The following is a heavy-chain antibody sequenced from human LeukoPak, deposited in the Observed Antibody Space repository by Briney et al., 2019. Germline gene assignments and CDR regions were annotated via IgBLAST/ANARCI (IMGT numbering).Heavy chain of an antibody. V-gene: IGHV4-39*01. CDR1: GGSISSSSYY. Sequence: PSETLSLTCSVSGGSISSSSYYWGWIRQPPGKGLAWVVSIYYSGSTYYNPSLKSRVTISVDTSKNQFSLKLSSVTAADTAVYYCAAVVVPAATFDYWGQGTLVTVSS. J-gene: IGHJ4*02. CDR3: AAVVVPAATFDY. D-gene: IGHD2-2*01. CDR2: IYYSGST.